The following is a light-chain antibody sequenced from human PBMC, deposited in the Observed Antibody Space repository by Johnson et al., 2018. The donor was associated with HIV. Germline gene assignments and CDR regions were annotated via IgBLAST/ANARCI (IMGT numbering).Light chain of an antibody. CDR2: DNN. V-gene: IGLV1-51*01. Sequence: QSVLTQPPSVSAAPGQKVTISCSGSSSNIGNNYVSWYQQLPGTAPKVLIYDNNKRPSGIPDRFSGSKSGTSATLGITGLQTGYEADYYCGTWDSSLSASYVFGTGTKVAVL. CDR3: GTWDSSLSASYV. CDR1: SSNIGNNY. J-gene: IGLJ1*01.